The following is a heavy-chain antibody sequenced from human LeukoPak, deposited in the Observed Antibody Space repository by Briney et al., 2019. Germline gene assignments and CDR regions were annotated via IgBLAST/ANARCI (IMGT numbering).Heavy chain of an antibody. J-gene: IGHJ4*02. D-gene: IGHD3-10*01. Sequence: ASVKVSCKASGYTFTGYYIHWVRQAPGQGREWMGWINPNNGGTNYAQKFQGSVTMTRDTSISTAYMDLSRLRSDDTAVYYCARGISYYFGSGSSFDFWGQGTLVTVSS. CDR2: INPNNGGT. CDR3: ARGISYYFGSGSSFDF. CDR1: GYTFTGYY. V-gene: IGHV1-2*02.